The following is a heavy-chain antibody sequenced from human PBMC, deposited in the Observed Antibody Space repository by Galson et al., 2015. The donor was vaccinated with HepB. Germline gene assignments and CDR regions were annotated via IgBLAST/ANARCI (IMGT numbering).Heavy chain of an antibody. J-gene: IGHJ4*02. CDR3: AKDGGYYYDSSGWLDY. CDR1: GFTFSSYA. Sequence: SLRLSCAASGFTFSSYAMSWVRQAPGKGVEWVSGISGSGGSTYYADSVKGRFTISRDNSKKALYLQINSLRAEDTAVYYCAKDGGYYYDSSGWLDYWGQGTLVTVSS. V-gene: IGHV3-23*01. D-gene: IGHD3-22*01. CDR2: ISGSGGST.